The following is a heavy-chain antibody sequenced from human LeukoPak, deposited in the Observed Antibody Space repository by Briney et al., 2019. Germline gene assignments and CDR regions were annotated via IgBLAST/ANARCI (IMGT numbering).Heavy chain of an antibody. CDR1: GYSISSGYY. D-gene: IGHD5-18*01. Sequence: PSETLSLTCAVSGYSISSGYYWGWIRQPPGKGLEWIGSIYHSGSTYYNPSLKSRVTISVDTSKNQFSLKLSSVTAADTAVYYCARLDSYGNDPSWGQGTLVTVSS. CDR2: IYHSGST. CDR3: ARLDSYGNDPS. V-gene: IGHV4-38-2*01. J-gene: IGHJ4*02.